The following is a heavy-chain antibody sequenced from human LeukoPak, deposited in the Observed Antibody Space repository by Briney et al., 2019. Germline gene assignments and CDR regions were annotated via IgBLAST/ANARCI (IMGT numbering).Heavy chain of an antibody. CDR1: GGSISTSRYY. J-gene: IGHJ4*02. CDR2: IYYSGTT. CDR3: ARGGSRLTTAGDLDY. V-gene: IGHV4-39*01. D-gene: IGHD3-16*01. Sequence: ETLSLTCTVSGGSISTSRYYWGWIRQPPGKGLEWIGSIYYSGTTYYNLSLKSRVTISVDTSRNQFSLRLSSVTAADTAVYYCARGGSRLTTAGDLDYWGQGTLVTVSS.